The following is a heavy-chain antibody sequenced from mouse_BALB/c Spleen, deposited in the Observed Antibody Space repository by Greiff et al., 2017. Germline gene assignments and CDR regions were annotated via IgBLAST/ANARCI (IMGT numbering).Heavy chain of an antibody. CDR2: IYPGNSDT. D-gene: IGHD2-1*01. J-gene: IGHJ2*01. V-gene: IGHV1-5*01. Sequence: VQLQQSGTVLARPGASVKMSCKASGYSFTSYWMHWVKQRPGQGLEWIGAIYPGNSDTSYNQKFKGKAKLTAVTSASTAYMELSSLTNEDSAVYYCTRWGGNYPSFDYWGQGTTLTVSS. CDR1: GYSFTSYW. CDR3: TRWGGNYPSFDY.